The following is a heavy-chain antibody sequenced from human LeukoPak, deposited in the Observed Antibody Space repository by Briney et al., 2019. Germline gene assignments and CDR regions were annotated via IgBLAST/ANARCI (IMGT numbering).Heavy chain of an antibody. V-gene: IGHV3-23*01. CDR3: AKGFKTYGELSFDY. Sequence: GGSLRLSCAASGFTFSSYAMSWVRQAPGKGLEWVATVTGGGDVTYYADSVKGRFTISRDNSQNTMHLQMSSLRAEDTAVCYSAKGFKTYGELSFDYWGQGTLVTVSS. J-gene: IGHJ4*02. CDR1: GFTFSSYA. D-gene: IGHD4-17*01. CDR2: VTGGGDVT.